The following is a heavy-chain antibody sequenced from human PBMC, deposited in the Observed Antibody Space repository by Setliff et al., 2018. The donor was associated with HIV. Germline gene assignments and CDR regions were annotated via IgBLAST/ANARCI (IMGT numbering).Heavy chain of an antibody. CDR2: ISGSSTYI. V-gene: IGHV3-21*01. CDR3: ARDLGGSGSFSSPYYFDS. J-gene: IGHJ4*02. D-gene: IGHD3-10*01. Sequence: PGGSLRLSCAASGFTFSSYAMHWVRQAPGKGLEWVSFISGSSTYIYYADSLKGRFTISRDNAKNSLYLQMTSLRAEDTAVYYCARDLGGSGSFSSPYYFDSWGQGTLVTVSS. CDR1: GFTFSSYA.